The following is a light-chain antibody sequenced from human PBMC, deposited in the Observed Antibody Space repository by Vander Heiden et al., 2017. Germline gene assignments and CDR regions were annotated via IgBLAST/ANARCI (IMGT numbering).Light chain of an antibody. CDR3: QHRSGWHPGT. V-gene: IGKV3-11*01. CDR1: RSVSSY. Sequence: IVLTQSPDTLSSSPGEDATLSCRAGRSVSSYFAGYQHKPGQTPRLLIDEASNRATGIPARFSGTGSGTDFTLTISSREPEDFAVYYCQHRSGWHPGTFGQGTKVEIK. CDR2: EAS. J-gene: IGKJ1*01.